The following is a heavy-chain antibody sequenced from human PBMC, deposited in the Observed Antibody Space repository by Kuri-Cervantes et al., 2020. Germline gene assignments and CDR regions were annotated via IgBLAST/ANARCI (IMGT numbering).Heavy chain of an antibody. V-gene: IGHV3-74*01. J-gene: IGHJ4*02. CDR1: GLTFSSYW. CDR3: ARTRIAVAGTFDY. D-gene: IGHD6-19*01. Sequence: LSLTCAASGLTFSSYWMHLVRQAPGMGLVWVSHINEDGSHTNYGDSVKGRFTLSRDNAKNSLYLQMKSLRAEDTAVYYCARTRIAVAGTFDYWGQGTLVTVSS. CDR2: INEDGSHT.